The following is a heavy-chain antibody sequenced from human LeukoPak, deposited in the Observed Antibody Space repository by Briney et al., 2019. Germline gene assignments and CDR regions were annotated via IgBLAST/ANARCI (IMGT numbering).Heavy chain of an antibody. J-gene: IGHJ4*02. CDR2: ISGSGGTT. CDR3: AKFPMVGAAGYFDL. V-gene: IGHV3-23*01. CDR1: GYSFSTFG. Sequence: GGSLRLSCAASGYSFSTFGMAWVRHAPGEGLQWVSAISGSGGTTYYADYVKGRVTISRDNSKDTVYLQINNLSAEAWAIYYCAKFPMVGAAGYFDLWGQGTLVTVSS. D-gene: IGHD1-26*01.